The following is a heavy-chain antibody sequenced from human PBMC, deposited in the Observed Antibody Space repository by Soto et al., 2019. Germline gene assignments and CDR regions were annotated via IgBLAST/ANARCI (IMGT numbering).Heavy chain of an antibody. CDR3: AREWLRRSHYYYYGMDV. V-gene: IGHV1-69*13. CDR1: GGTFSSYA. Sequence: GASVKVSCKASGGTFSSYAISWVRQAPGQGLEWMGGIIPIFGTANYAQKFQGRVTITADESTSTAYMELSSLRSEDTAVYYCAREWLRRSHYYYYGMDVWGQGTTVTVSS. CDR2: IIPIFGTA. J-gene: IGHJ6*02. D-gene: IGHD5-12*01.